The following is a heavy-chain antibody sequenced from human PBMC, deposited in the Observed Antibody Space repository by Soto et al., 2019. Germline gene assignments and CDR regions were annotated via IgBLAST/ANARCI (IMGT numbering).Heavy chain of an antibody. Sequence: QVQLVQSGAEVREPGDSVKVSCKTSGYTFSRYGITWVRQAPRQGLEWMGWINGNTGHTIYAMNLEDRLTIKTDTSTSTAYMELRSLKSDDTVVYYCARERKWEPLPYWGQGTLVTVSS. CDR2: INGNTGHT. D-gene: IGHD1-26*01. CDR3: ARERKWEPLPY. CDR1: GYTFSRYG. V-gene: IGHV1-18*01. J-gene: IGHJ4*02.